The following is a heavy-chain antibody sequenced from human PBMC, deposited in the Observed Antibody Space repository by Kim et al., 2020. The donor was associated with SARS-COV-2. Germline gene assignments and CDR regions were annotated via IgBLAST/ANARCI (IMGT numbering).Heavy chain of an antibody. V-gene: IGHV3-23*01. J-gene: IGHJ4*02. D-gene: IGHD4-17*01. Sequence: GTTHYADSVKGRFTVSRDNSKNMLFLQMNSLRADDTAVYYCATSLYGGQDYWGQGTLVTVSS. CDR2: GTT. CDR3: ATSLYGGQDY.